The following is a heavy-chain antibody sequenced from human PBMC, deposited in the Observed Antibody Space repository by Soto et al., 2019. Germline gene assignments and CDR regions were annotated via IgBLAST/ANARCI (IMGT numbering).Heavy chain of an antibody. D-gene: IGHD2-15*01. J-gene: IGHJ4*02. CDR3: ARALRYCSGGSCYGEITRTCDY. Sequence: QVQLVQSGAEVKKPGASVKVSCKASGYTFSSYGITWVRQAPGQRLEWMGWISAYNGNTNYAQKLQGRVTMTTDTSTSTAYMELRSLGSDETAVYFCARALRYCSGGSCYGEITRTCDYWGQGTLVTVSS. V-gene: IGHV1-18*01. CDR1: GYTFSSYG. CDR2: ISAYNGNT.